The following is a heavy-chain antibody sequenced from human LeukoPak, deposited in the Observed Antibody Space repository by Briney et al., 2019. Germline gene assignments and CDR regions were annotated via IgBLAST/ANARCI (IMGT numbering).Heavy chain of an antibody. D-gene: IGHD3-9*01. CDR3: ARGSSYYDILTGYYVAGTNWFDP. CDR2: IYYSGSS. J-gene: IGHJ5*02. V-gene: IGHV4-31*03. CDR1: GGSISSGGYY. Sequence: SETLSLTCTVSGGSISSGGYYWSWIRQHPGKGLEWIGYIYYSGSSYYNPSLKSRVTISVDTSKNQFSLKLSSVTAADTAVYYCARGSSYYDILTGYYVAGTNWFDPWGQGTLVTVSS.